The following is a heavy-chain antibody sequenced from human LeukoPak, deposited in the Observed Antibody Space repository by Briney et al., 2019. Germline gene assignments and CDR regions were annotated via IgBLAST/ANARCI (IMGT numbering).Heavy chain of an antibody. Sequence: PSETLSLTCAVSGGSISSGGYSWSWIRQPPGKGLEWIGYIYHSGSTYYNPSLKSRVTISVDRSKNQFSLKLSSVTAADTAVYYCALSQQFGVGPSWFDPWGQGTLVTVSS. V-gene: IGHV4-30-2*01. D-gene: IGHD3-10*01. CDR1: GGSISSGGYS. CDR2: IYHSGST. CDR3: ALSQQFGVGPSWFDP. J-gene: IGHJ5*02.